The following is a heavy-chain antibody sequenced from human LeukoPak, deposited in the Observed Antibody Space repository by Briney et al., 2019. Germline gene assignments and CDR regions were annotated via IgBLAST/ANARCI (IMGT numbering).Heavy chain of an antibody. V-gene: IGHV4-59*11. J-gene: IGHJ3*02. CDR1: GGSISSHY. CDR3: AGSPDLYYDSSGYYYRSAFDI. CDR2: IYYTGST. Sequence: SETLSLTCSVSGGSISSHYWSWMRQPPGKGLEWIGYIYYTGSTDYNPSLKSRVTISVDTSKNQFSLKLSSVTAADTAVYYCAGSPDLYYDSSGYYYRSAFDIWGQGTMVTVSS. D-gene: IGHD3-22*01.